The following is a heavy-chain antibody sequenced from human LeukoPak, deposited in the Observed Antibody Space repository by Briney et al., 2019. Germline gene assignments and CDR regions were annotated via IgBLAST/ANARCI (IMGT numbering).Heavy chain of an antibody. V-gene: IGHV1-18*01. Sequence: ASVKVSCKPSRYTFTSYGIIWVRQAPRQELAWMGWISAYNGNTNYAQKLQGRVTMTTDTSTSTAYMELRSLRSDDTAVYYCARGMIAAAENWFDPWGQGTLVTVSS. CDR3: ARGMIAAAENWFDP. CDR2: ISAYNGNT. D-gene: IGHD6-13*01. J-gene: IGHJ5*02. CDR1: RYTFTSYG.